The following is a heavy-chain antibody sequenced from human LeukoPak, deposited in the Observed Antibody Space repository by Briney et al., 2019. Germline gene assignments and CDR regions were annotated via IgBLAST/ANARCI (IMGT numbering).Heavy chain of an antibody. CDR3: GRHQNGGTYPIDY. V-gene: IGHV4-59*08. J-gene: IGHJ4*02. CDR1: GGSISSFY. CDR2: IYYSGST. Sequence: SETLSLTCTVSGGSISSFYRSWIRQPPGKGLEFIGHIYYSGSTNYNPSLKSRVTMSVDTSKNQFSLKLTSVTAADTAIYYCGRHQNGGTYPIDYWGQGTLVTVSS. D-gene: IGHD1-26*01.